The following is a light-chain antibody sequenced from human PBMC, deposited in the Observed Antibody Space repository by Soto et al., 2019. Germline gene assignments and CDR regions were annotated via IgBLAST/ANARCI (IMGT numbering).Light chain of an antibody. V-gene: IGKV3-20*01. J-gene: IGKJ1*01. CDR1: QSVSSDY. Sequence: EIVFTQSPGTLSLSPGEGATLSCRASQSVSSDYLAWYQQKPGQAPRLLIYGASSRATGIPDRFSGSGSGTDFTLTIRRLEPDDIAVYYCQKYGTFWTFGQGAKVDIK. CDR2: GAS. CDR3: QKYGTFWT.